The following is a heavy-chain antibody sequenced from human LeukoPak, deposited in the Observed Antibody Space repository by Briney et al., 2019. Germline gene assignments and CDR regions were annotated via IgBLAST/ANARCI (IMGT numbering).Heavy chain of an antibody. CDR1: GFTFSSYA. J-gene: IGHJ3*02. CDR3: ARDPSGTYYPRVSGALDI. D-gene: IGHD1-26*01. CDR2: ISSISSYI. Sequence: PGGSLRLSCAASGFTFSSYAMGWVRQAPGKGLEWVSSISSISSYIYYADSAKGRFTVSRDNAKNSLYLQMDSLRAEDTAVYYCARDPSGTYYPRVSGALDIWGQGTMVTVSS. V-gene: IGHV3-21*01.